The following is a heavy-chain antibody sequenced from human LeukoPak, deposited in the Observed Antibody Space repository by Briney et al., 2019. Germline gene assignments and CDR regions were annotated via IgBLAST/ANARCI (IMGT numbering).Heavy chain of an antibody. CDR1: GFTFSSYT. V-gene: IGHV3-21*01. CDR2: ISLSSTYI. J-gene: IGHJ4*02. Sequence: PGGSLRLSCAASGFTFSSYTMNWVRQAPGKGLEWVSSISLSSTYIYYADSVKGRFTISRDNAKNSLYLRMNSLRAEDTAVYYCAREHYGDHFDYWGLGTLVTVSS. D-gene: IGHD4-17*01. CDR3: AREHYGDHFDY.